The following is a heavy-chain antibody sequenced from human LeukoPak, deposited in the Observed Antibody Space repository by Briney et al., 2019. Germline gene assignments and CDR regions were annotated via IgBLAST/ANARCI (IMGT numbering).Heavy chain of an antibody. D-gene: IGHD3-10*01. CDR2: ISYDGSNK. J-gene: IGHJ4*02. CDR3: AKDEVKYYGSGSYSQLDF. Sequence: GGSLRLSCAASGFTFSSYGMHWVRQAPGKGLEWVAIISYDGSNKYYADSVKGRFTISRDNSKNTLYLQTNSLRAEDTAVYYCAKDEVKYYGSGSYSQLDFWGQGTLVTVSS. CDR1: GFTFSSYG. V-gene: IGHV3-30*18.